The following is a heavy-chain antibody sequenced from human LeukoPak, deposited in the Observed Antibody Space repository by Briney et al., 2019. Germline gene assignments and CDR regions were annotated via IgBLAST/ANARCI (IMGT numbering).Heavy chain of an antibody. CDR1: GYTFTGYY. CDR2: INPNSSGT. D-gene: IGHD6-6*01. Sequence: ASVKVSCTASGYTFTGYYMHWVRQAPGQGLEWMGWINPNSSGTNYAQKFQGRVTMTRDTSISTAYMELSRLRSDDTAVYYCARISLGSSESKHDYWGQGTLVTVSS. J-gene: IGHJ4*02. V-gene: IGHV1-2*02. CDR3: ARISLGSSESKHDY.